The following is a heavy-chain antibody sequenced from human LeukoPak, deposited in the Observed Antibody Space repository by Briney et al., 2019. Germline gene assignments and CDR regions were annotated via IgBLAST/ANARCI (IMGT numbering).Heavy chain of an antibody. D-gene: IGHD2-2*02. CDR1: GGTFSSYA. Sequence: ASVKVSCKASGGTFSSYAISWVRQAPGQGLEWMGGIIPIFGTANYAQKFQGRVTITADESTSTAYMELSSLRSEDTAVYYCARGVVPAAIRGYYYYYMDVWGKGTTVTVSS. J-gene: IGHJ6*03. CDR2: IIPIFGTA. V-gene: IGHV1-69*13. CDR3: ARGVVPAAIRGYYYYYMDV.